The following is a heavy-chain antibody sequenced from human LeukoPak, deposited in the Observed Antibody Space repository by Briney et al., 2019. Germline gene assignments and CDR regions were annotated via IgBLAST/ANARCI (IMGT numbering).Heavy chain of an antibody. D-gene: IGHD5-18*01. CDR3: ARASIHLWPNAIDF. J-gene: IGHJ4*02. CDR2: IKQDGSEK. Sequence: QPGGSLRLSCSASGFTFSRHWMTWVRHAPGKGLEWVANIKQDGSEKYYVDSVKGRFTISRDNANNSLSLQMNRLRAEDTATYYCARASIHLWPNAIDFWGQGTLVTVSS. V-gene: IGHV3-7*01. CDR1: GFTFSRHW.